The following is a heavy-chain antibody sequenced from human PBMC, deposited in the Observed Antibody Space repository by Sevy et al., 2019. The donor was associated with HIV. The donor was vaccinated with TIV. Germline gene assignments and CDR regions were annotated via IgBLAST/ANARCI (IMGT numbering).Heavy chain of an antibody. Sequence: GGSLRLSCAASGFTFSRYSVNWVRQAPGKGLEWVSYISSSGTNIYYRDSVKGRFPIPRDDAKNSLYLQMNSLRDEATATYYCASGKRFGTTRSRGEVEYFQHWGQGTLVTVSS. CDR1: GFTFSRYS. CDR2: ISSSGTNI. CDR3: ASGKRFGTTRSRGEVEYFQH. D-gene: IGHD3-10*01. J-gene: IGHJ1*01. V-gene: IGHV3-48*02.